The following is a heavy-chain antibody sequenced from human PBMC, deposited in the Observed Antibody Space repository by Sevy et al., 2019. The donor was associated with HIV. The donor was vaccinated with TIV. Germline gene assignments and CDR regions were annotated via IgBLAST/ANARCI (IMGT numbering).Heavy chain of an antibody. V-gene: IGHV3-15*01. CDR3: GTEQRLVYY. J-gene: IGHJ4*02. D-gene: IGHD6-13*01. Sequence: GGSLRLSCVPSGFTFKNAWMTWVRQAPGKGLEWVGLIKGTPDGGTADYAAPVKGRFTISRDDSKNTLYLPMNSLRTDDTAVYYCGTEQRLVYYWGPGTLVTVSS. CDR1: GFTFKNAW. CDR2: IKGTPDGGTA.